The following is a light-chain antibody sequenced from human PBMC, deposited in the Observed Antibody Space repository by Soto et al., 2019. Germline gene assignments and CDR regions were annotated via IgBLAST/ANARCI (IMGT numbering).Light chain of an antibody. CDR1: SGSVSTNNY. Sequence: QTVVTQEPSFSVSPGGTVTLTCALSSGSVSTNNYPSWCQQTPGQAPRTLIFRTNTRSSGVPDRFSGSILGNKAALTITGAQADDESDYYCVLYMVRGIWVFGGGTQLTVL. J-gene: IGLJ3*02. CDR3: VLYMVRGIWV. V-gene: IGLV8-61*01. CDR2: RTN.